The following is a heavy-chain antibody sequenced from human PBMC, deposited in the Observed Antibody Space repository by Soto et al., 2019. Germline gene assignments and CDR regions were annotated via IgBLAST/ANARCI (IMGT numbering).Heavy chain of an antibody. CDR1: GFTFSSYS. D-gene: IGHD4-17*01. Sequence: EVQLVESGGGLVQPGGSLRLSCAASGFTFSSYSMNWVRQAPGKGLEWVSYISSSSSTIYYADSVKGRFTISRDNAKNSLYLQMNSLRDEDTAVYYCARDDPTTVSHWYFDLWGRGTLVTVSS. CDR3: ARDDPTTVSHWYFDL. CDR2: ISSSSSTI. J-gene: IGHJ2*01. V-gene: IGHV3-48*02.